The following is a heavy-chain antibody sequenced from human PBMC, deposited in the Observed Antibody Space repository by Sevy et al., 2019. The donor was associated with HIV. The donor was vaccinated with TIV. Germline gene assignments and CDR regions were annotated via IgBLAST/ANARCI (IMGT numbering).Heavy chain of an antibody. D-gene: IGHD2-15*01. J-gene: IGHJ6*02. CDR3: AKAPPGHCSSGSCPRAYYYYGMDV. CDR2: ISGRGGST. V-gene: IGHV3-23*01. CDR1: GLTLSSYA. Sequence: GGSLRLSCADSGLTLSSYAMNWVRQAPGKGLEWVSAISGRGGSTYYADSVEGRFTISRDNSKKTLYLQMNSLRAEDTAVYYCAKAPPGHCSSGSCPRAYYYYGMDVWGQGTTVTVSS.